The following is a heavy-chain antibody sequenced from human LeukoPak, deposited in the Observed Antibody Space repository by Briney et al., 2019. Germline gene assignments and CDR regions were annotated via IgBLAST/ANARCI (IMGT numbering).Heavy chain of an antibody. CDR2: MNPNSGNT. CDR1: GYTFTSYD. CDR3: ARGPPVELDWFDP. D-gene: IGHD1-7*01. Sequence: ASVKVSCKASGYTFTSYDINWVRQATGQGLEWMGWMNPNSGNTGYAQKFQGRVTMTRNTSISTAYMELSSLRSDDTAVYYCARGPPVELDWFDPWGQGTLVTVSS. J-gene: IGHJ5*02. V-gene: IGHV1-8*01.